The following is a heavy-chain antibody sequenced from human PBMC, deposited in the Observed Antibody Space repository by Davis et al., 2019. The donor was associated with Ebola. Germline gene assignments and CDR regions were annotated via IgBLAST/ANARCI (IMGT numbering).Heavy chain of an antibody. Sequence: MPSETLSLTCTVSGGSVSSGSYYWSWIRQPPGKGLEWIGYIYYSGSTNYNPSLKSRVTISVDTSKNQFSLKLSSVTAADTAVYYCARRHRGGAPFDYWGQGTLVTVSS. CDR2: IYYSGST. V-gene: IGHV4-61*01. J-gene: IGHJ4*02. D-gene: IGHD1-26*01. CDR3: ARRHRGGAPFDY. CDR1: GGSVSSGSYY.